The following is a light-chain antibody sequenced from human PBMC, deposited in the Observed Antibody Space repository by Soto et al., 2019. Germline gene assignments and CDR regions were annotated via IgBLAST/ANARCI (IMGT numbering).Light chain of an antibody. Sequence: EIVMTQSPATLSVSPGERATLSCRASQSVSSDLAWYHQKPGQAPRLLIYGASTRATGIPARFSGSGSGTEFTLTINSLQSEDFATYYCQQYYSYPLTFGGGTKVEIK. V-gene: IGKV3-15*01. CDR3: QQYYSYPLT. J-gene: IGKJ4*01. CDR2: GAS. CDR1: QSVSSD.